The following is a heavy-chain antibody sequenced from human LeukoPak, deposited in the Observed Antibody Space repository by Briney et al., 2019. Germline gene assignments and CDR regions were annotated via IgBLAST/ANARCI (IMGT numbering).Heavy chain of an antibody. CDR2: TYYRSNFYN. CDR1: GDIFSSNSAA. J-gene: IGHJ6*04. V-gene: IGHV6-1*01. Sequence: SQTLSLTCALSGDIFSSNSAAWHWIRQSPSRGLEWLGRTYYRSNFYNDYAVSVKSRITINPDTSKNQFSLQLNSVTPEDTAVYYCARLGMGSGWLGAYYYYYGMDVWGKGTTVTVSS. D-gene: IGHD6-19*01. CDR3: ARLGMGSGWLGAYYYYYGMDV.